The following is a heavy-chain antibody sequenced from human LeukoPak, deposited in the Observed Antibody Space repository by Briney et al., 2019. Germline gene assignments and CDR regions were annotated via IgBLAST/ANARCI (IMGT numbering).Heavy chain of an antibody. Sequence: PGGSLRLSCAASGFTFSSYEMNWVRQAPGKGLEWVSYISSSGSTIHYADSVKGRFTISRDNAKNSLYLQMNSLRAEDTAVYHCAREKVNWFDPWGQGTLVTVSS. J-gene: IGHJ5*02. V-gene: IGHV3-48*03. CDR1: GFTFSSYE. CDR2: ISSSGSTI. CDR3: AREKVNWFDP.